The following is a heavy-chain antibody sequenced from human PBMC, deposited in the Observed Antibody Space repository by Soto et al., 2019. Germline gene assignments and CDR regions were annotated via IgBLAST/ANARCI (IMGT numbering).Heavy chain of an antibody. V-gene: IGHV4-39*01. J-gene: IGHJ5*02. CDR1: GGSISSSSYY. Sequence: SGTLSLTCTVSGGSISSSSYYXGXXXQPPGKGLEWIGSIYYSGSTYYNPSLKSRVTISVDTSKNQFSLKLSSVTAADTAVYYCASTRITMIVVDPNWFDPWGQGTLVTVSS. CDR3: ASTRITMIVVDPNWFDP. CDR2: IYYSGST. D-gene: IGHD3-22*01.